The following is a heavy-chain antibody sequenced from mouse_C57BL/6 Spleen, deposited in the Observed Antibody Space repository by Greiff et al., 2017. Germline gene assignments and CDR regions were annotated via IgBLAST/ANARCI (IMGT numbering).Heavy chain of an antibody. Sequence: VQLQQSGAELVRPGASVKLSCKASGYTFTDYYINWVKQRPGQGLEWIARIYPGSGNTYYNEKFKGKATLTAEKSSSTAYMQLSSLTSEDSAFYFCARTTTVVDFDYWGQGTTLTVSS. J-gene: IGHJ2*01. D-gene: IGHD1-1*01. CDR3: ARTTTVVDFDY. V-gene: IGHV1-76*01. CDR2: IYPGSGNT. CDR1: GYTFTDYY.